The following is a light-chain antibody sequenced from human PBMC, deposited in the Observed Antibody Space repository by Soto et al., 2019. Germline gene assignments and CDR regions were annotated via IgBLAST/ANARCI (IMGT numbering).Light chain of an antibody. Sequence: QPVLTQPRSVSGSPGQSVTISCTGTSSDVGGYNYVSWYQQHPGKAPKLMIYDVSKRPSGVPDRFSGSKSGNTASLTISGLQAEDKADYYCCSYAGSYTWVFGGGTKLTVL. CDR2: DVS. V-gene: IGLV2-11*01. J-gene: IGLJ3*02. CDR3: CSYAGSYTWV. CDR1: SSDVGGYNY.